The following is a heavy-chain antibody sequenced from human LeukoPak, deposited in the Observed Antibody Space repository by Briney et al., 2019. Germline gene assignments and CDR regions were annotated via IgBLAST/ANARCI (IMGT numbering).Heavy chain of an antibody. Sequence: GGSLRLSCAASGFTFSSYEMNWVRQAPGKGLEWVSNISSSGSSMNYADSVKGRFTISRDNAKNSLSLQTNSLRAEDTAVYYCARDRADFWSGYHDYWGQGTLVTVSS. J-gene: IGHJ4*02. CDR2: ISSSGSSM. V-gene: IGHV3-48*03. D-gene: IGHD3-3*01. CDR1: GFTFSSYE. CDR3: ARDRADFWSGYHDY.